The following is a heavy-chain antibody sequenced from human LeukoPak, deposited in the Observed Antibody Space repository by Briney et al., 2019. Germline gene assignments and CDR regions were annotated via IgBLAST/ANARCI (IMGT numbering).Heavy chain of an antibody. CDR2: ISGSGGST. D-gene: IGHD3-10*01. CDR1: GFTFSVSW. CDR3: AKDREILLWFGESAQYFDY. V-gene: IGHV3-23*01. Sequence: GGSLRLSCAASGFTFSVSWMSWVRQAPGKGLEWVSAISGSGGSTYYADSVKGRFTISRDNSKNTLYLQMNSLRAEDTAVYYCAKDREILLWFGESAQYFDYWGQGTLVTVSS. J-gene: IGHJ4*02.